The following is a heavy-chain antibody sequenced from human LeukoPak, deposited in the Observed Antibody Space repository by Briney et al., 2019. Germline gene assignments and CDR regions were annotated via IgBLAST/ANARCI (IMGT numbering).Heavy chain of an antibody. Sequence: QPGGSLRLSCAASGFTFSSYAMSWVRQAPGKGLEWVSAISGSGGSTYYADSVKGRFTISRDNSKNTLYLQMNSLRTEDTAVYYCAKPRRASGHYYGMDVWGQGTTVTVSS. CDR2: ISGSGGST. CDR1: GFTFSSYA. D-gene: IGHD7-27*01. CDR3: AKPRRASGHYYGMDV. J-gene: IGHJ6*02. V-gene: IGHV3-23*01.